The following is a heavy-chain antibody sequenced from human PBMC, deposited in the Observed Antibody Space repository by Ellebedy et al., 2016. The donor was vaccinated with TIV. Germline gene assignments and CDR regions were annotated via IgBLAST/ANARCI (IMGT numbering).Heavy chain of an antibody. D-gene: IGHD2-21*01. CDR1: GGSITRSSNY. CDR2: IFYSGST. V-gene: IGHV4-39*01. Sequence: SETLSLXCTVSGGSITRSSNYWGWIRQPPGKGLEWIGSIFYSGSTYYNPSLKSRVTISVDTSKTQFSLKLSSVTVADTAVYYCAKHRGALWDYWGQGTLVTVSS. CDR3: AKHRGALWDY. J-gene: IGHJ4*02.